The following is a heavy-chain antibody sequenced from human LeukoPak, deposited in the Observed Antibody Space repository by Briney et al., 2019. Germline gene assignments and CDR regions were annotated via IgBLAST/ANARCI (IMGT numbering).Heavy chain of an antibody. CDR1: GGSISSSSYY. Sequence: SETLSLTCTVSGGSISSSSYYWGWIHQPPGKGLEWIGSIYYSGTTYYNPSLKSRVTISLDASKNQFSLKLSSVTAADTAVYYCASSPARYDILTGYYPRNFDYWGQGTLVTVSS. CDR3: ASSPARYDILTGYYPRNFDY. J-gene: IGHJ4*02. V-gene: IGHV4-39*01. D-gene: IGHD3-9*01. CDR2: IYYSGTT.